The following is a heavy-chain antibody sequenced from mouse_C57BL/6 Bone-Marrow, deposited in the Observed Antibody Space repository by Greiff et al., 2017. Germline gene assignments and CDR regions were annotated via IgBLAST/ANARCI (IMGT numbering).Heavy chain of an antibody. V-gene: IGHV7-3*01. CDR3: ARSYGSSYDAY. D-gene: IGHD1-1*01. J-gene: IGHJ3*01. Sequence: EVMLVESGGGLVQPGGSLSLSCAASGFTFTDYYMSWVRQPPGKALEWLGFIRNKANGYTTEYSASVKGRFTISRDNSQSILYLQVNALRAEDSATYYCARSYGSSYDAYWGQGTLVTVSA. CDR2: IRNKANGYTT. CDR1: GFTFTDYY.